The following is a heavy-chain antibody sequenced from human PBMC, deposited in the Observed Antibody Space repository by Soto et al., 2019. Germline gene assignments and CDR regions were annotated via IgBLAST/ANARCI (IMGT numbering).Heavy chain of an antibody. J-gene: IGHJ6*02. CDR1: GFTFRNWE. V-gene: IGHV3-48*03. CDR2: ISSSGGTI. CDR3: ARSEAYFYGMDV. Sequence: TRGSLRLSCVASGFTFRNWEMNWVRQAPGKGLEWVSYISSSGGTIHYADSVRGRFTTSRDNAESSVHLQMNSLRAEDTALYYCARSEAYFYGMDVWGRGTTVTVSS.